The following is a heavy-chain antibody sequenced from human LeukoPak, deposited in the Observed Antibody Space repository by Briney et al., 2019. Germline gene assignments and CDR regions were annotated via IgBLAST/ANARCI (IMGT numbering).Heavy chain of an antibody. D-gene: IGHD6-19*01. Sequence: SQTLSLTCAISGDSVSSNSAAWNWIRQSPLRGLEWLGRTYYRSKWYNDYAVSVKSRITINPDTSKNQFSLQLNSVTPEDTAVYYCARDVVAGIPYYYYYMDVWGKGTTVTVSS. CDR1: GDSVSSNSAA. V-gene: IGHV6-1*01. CDR2: TYYRSKWYN. CDR3: ARDVVAGIPYYYYYMDV. J-gene: IGHJ6*03.